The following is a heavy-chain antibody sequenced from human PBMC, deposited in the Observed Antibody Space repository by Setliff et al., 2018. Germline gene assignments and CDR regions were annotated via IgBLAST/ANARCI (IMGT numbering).Heavy chain of an antibody. V-gene: IGHV4-4*07. CDR2: IYIGGSA. D-gene: IGHD3-10*01. J-gene: IGHJ6*03. CDR1: GGSISSYY. Sequence: SETLSLTCTVSGGSISSYYWSWIRQPAGKGLEWIGHIYIGGSANYNPSPKSRVTMSIDTSKNKFSLKLYSVTAADTAVYFCARVRITPYCMDVWGKGTTVTVSS. CDR3: ARVRITPYCMDV.